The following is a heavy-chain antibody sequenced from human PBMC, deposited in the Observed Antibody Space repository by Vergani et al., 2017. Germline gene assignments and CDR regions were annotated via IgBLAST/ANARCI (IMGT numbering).Heavy chain of an antibody. Sequence: QVRLQESGPGLVKPSETLSLTCSVPGSSMSGYYWSWIRQPPGKELEWIGYMYHSGSTNYNPSLETRVTISGDTSKNPFSLKLNSVTAADTALYYCGRVAGFYGLGSRLLYLWGQGILVTVSS. J-gene: IGHJ5*02. CDR1: GSSMSGYY. V-gene: IGHV4-59*01. D-gene: IGHD3-10*01. CDR2: MYHSGST. CDR3: GRVAGFYGLGSRLLYL.